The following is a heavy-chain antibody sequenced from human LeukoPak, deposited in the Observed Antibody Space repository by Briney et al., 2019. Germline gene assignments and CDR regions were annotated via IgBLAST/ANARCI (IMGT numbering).Heavy chain of an antibody. Sequence: SETLSLTCTVSGGSISSYYWSWIRQPPGKGREWIGYIYYSGSTNYNPSLKSRVTISVDTSKNQFSLKLSSVTAADTAVYYCARSGYCSGGSCSGYYYYGMDVWGQGTTVTVSS. D-gene: IGHD2-15*01. CDR3: ARSGYCSGGSCSGYYYYGMDV. CDR1: GGSISSYY. CDR2: IYYSGST. J-gene: IGHJ6*02. V-gene: IGHV4-59*08.